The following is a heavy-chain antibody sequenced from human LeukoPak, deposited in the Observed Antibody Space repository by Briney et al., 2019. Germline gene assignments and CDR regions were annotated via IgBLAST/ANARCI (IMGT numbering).Heavy chain of an antibody. CDR2: IYYSGST. CDR1: GGSISSGDYY. Sequence: SETLSLTCTVSGGSISSGDYYWSWLRQPPGKGLGWIGYIYYSGSTYYNPSLKSRVTISVDTSKNQFSLKLSSVTAADTAVYYCARDGKHIVGVFDYWGQGTLVTVSS. J-gene: IGHJ4*02. V-gene: IGHV4-30-4*01. CDR3: ARDGKHIVGVFDY. D-gene: IGHD1-26*01.